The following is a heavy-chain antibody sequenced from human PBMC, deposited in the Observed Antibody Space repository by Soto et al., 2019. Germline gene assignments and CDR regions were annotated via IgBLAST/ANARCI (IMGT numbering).Heavy chain of an antibody. CDR2: MNPNSGNT. Sequence: QVQLVQSGAEVKKPGASVKVSCKASGYTFTSYDINWVRQATGQGLEWMGWMNPNSGNTGYAQKFQGRVTTTRNTSRSTAYMELSSLRSEDRAVYYCGLDYGDYWFDPWGQGTLVTVSS. CDR1: GYTFTSYD. D-gene: IGHD4-17*01. CDR3: GLDYGDYWFDP. J-gene: IGHJ5*02. V-gene: IGHV1-8*01.